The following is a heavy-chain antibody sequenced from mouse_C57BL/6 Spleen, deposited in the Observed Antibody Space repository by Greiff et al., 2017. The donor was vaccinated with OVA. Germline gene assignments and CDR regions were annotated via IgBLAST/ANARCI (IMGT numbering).Heavy chain of an antibody. V-gene: IGHV3-6*01. CDR1: GYSITSGYY. D-gene: IGHD2-5*01. Sequence: DVQLQESGPGLVKPSQSLSLTCSVTGYSITSGYYWNWIRQFPGNKLEWMGYISYDGSNNYNPSLKNRISITRDTSKNQFFLKLNAVTTEDTATYYCARVGSNYFYYAMDYWGQGTSVTVSS. CDR3: ARVGSNYFYYAMDY. CDR2: ISYDGSN. J-gene: IGHJ4*01.